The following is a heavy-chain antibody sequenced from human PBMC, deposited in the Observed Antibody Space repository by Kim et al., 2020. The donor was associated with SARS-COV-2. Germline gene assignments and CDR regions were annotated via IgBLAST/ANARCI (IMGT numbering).Heavy chain of an antibody. Sequence: SETLSLTCTVSGGSVSSGSYYWSWIRQPPGKGLEWIGYIYYSGSTNYNPSLKSRVTISVDTSKNQFSLKLSSVTAADTAVYYCARDASLAYGDYGSRGIDYWGQGTLVTVSS. CDR2: IYYSGST. D-gene: IGHD4-17*01. CDR3: ARDASLAYGDYGSRGIDY. J-gene: IGHJ4*02. CDR1: GGSVSSGSYY. V-gene: IGHV4-61*01.